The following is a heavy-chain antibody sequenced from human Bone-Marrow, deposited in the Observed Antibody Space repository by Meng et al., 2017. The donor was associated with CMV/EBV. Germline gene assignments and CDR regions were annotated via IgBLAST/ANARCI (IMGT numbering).Heavy chain of an antibody. CDR3: ARSGGDIVVVPAAIAHGMDV. CDR1: GFTFSSYW. D-gene: IGHD2-2*01. J-gene: IGHJ6*02. V-gene: IGHV3-74*01. Sequence: GESLKISCAASGFTFSSYWMHWVRQPPGKGLVWVSRINSDGSSTSYADSVKGRFTISRDNAKNTLYLQMNSLRAEDTAVYYCARSGGDIVVVPAAIAHGMDVWGQGTTVTFSS. CDR2: INSDGSST.